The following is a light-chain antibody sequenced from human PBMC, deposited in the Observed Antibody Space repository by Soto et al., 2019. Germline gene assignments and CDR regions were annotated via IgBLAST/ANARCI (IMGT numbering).Light chain of an antibody. V-gene: IGLV2-14*01. Sequence: QSALTQPASVSGSPGQSITISCAGTSSDVGGYIYVSWYQQHPKKAPKLLIYEVSNRPSGVSNRFSGSKSGNTASLTISGLQAEDEADYYCSSYTSSSTGGYVFGTGTKLTVL. J-gene: IGLJ1*01. CDR1: SSDVGGYIY. CDR2: EVS. CDR3: SSYTSSSTGGYV.